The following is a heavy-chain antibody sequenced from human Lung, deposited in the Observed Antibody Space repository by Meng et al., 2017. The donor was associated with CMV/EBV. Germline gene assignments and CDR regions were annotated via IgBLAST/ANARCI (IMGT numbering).Heavy chain of an antibody. J-gene: IGHJ4*02. CDR3: ARGRGPSGNWYTDD. Sequence: ASXXVSXKASGYTFTSYHMHWVRQAPGQGLECMGRINPSGGRTSYAHKFQGRVTMTRDTSTSTVYMERSSLRYEDTAVYFCARGRGPSGNWYTDDWGQGTRVTVSS. D-gene: IGHD6-13*01. CDR2: INPSGGRT. V-gene: IGHV1-46*01. CDR1: GYTFTSYH.